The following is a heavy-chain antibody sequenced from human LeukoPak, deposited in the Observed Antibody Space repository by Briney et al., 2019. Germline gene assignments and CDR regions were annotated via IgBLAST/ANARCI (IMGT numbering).Heavy chain of an antibody. CDR1: GGSFSGYY. J-gene: IGHJ5*02. CDR2: IYYNGSS. V-gene: IGHV4-59*01. D-gene: IGHD3-3*02. CDR3: ARELGDRFDP. Sequence: PSETLSLTCAVYGGSFSGYYWGWIRQPPGKGLEWIGYIYYNGSSNYNTSLKSRVTISVDTSKNQFSLKLSSVTAADTAVYYCARELGDRFDPWGQGTLVTVSS.